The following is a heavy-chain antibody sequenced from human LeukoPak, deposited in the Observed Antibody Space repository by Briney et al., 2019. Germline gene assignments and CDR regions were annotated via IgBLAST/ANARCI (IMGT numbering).Heavy chain of an antibody. V-gene: IGHV4-59*01. D-gene: IGHD2-2*02. CDR3: ARSGECSSTSCYTGYYYYYYMDV. J-gene: IGHJ6*03. Sequence: PSETLSLTCTVSGGSISSYYWSWIRQPPGKGLEWNGYIYYSGSTNYNPSLKSRVTISVDTSKNQFSLKLSSVTAADTAVYYCARSGECSSTSCYTGYYYYYYMDVWGKGTTVTVSS. CDR2: IYYSGST. CDR1: GGSISSYY.